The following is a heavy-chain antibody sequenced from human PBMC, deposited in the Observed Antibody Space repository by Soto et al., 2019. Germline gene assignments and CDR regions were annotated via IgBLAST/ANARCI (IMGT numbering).Heavy chain of an antibody. V-gene: IGHV3-23*01. J-gene: IGHJ6*03. Sequence: GGPLRLSCAASGFTFSSYAMSWVRQAPGKGLEWVSAISGSGGSTYYAGSVKGRFTTSRDNTKNTLYLKMNSLRAEDTAVYYCAKHIVVVPAATYYYYYYMDVWGKGTPVTVSS. CDR2: ISGSGGST. D-gene: IGHD2-2*01. CDR1: GFTFSSYA. CDR3: AKHIVVVPAATYYYYYYMDV.